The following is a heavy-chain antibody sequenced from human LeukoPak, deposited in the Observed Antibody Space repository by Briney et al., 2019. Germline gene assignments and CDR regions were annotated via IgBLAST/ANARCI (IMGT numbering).Heavy chain of an antibody. CDR2: ISPGGGTT. D-gene: IGHD3-22*01. Sequence: GGSLRLSCAVSGFAFGSEAMSWVRQSPARGLEWVASISPGGGTTYYADYVKGRFTISRDNSKNTLYLQMNSLRAEDTAVYYCAKAKPTYYYDSSGYTAFGDWGQGTLVTVSS. J-gene: IGHJ4*02. V-gene: IGHV3-23*01. CDR1: GFAFGSEA. CDR3: AKAKPTYYYDSSGYTAFGD.